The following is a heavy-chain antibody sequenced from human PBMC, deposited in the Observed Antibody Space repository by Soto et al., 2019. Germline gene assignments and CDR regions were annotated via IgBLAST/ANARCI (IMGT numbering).Heavy chain of an antibody. J-gene: IGHJ6*03. V-gene: IGHV4-59*01. CDR2: IYYSGST. Sequence: SETLSLTCTVSGGSISSYDWSWIRQPPGKGLEWIGYIYYSGSTNYNPSLKSRVTISVDTSKNQFSLKLSSVTAADTAVYYCASSRVVPAVYYYYYYMDVWGKGTTLTVSS. CDR1: GGSISSYD. D-gene: IGHD2-2*01. CDR3: ASSRVVPAVYYYYYYMDV.